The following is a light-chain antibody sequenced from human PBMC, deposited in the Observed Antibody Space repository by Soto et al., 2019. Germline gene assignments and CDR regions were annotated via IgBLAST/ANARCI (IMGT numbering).Light chain of an antibody. J-gene: IGKJ5*01. V-gene: IGKV1-27*01. CDR1: QDISVY. CDR3: PKCNTAPLT. Sequence: DIQMTQSPSSLSASVGDRVTMACRASQDISVYLAWYQQKRGKVPKLLIYSASTLQSGVPSRFSSSGSGTDFTLTISSLQPEDVATCYCPKCNTAPLTFGQGTRLEIK. CDR2: SAS.